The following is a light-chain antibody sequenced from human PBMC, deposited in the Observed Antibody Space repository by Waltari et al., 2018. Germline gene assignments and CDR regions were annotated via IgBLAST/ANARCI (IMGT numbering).Light chain of an antibody. V-gene: IGKV3-20*01. CDR3: QHYVRLPVT. J-gene: IGKJ1*01. CDR1: QSVGTF. CDR2: GAS. Sequence: IVLTQSPGTLSLSPGERATLSCRASQSVGTFLVWYQQEPGQAPRLLIQGASTRATGTPDRFSGSGSGTDFSLTISRLEPEDFAMYYCQHYVRLPVTFGQETKVEI.